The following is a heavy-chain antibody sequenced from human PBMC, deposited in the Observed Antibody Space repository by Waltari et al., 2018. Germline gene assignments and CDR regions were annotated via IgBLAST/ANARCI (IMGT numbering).Heavy chain of an antibody. CDR3: AREGRGGYAGNWFDP. CDR2: IYYSGRT. CDR1: GGSITSSSYY. D-gene: IGHD3-16*01. V-gene: IGHV4-39*07. J-gene: IGHJ5*02. Sequence: QLQLQESGPGLVKPSETLSLPCTVSGGSITSSSYYWVWIRQTPGKGREWIGSIYYSGRTYYNPSLKRRVTISVDTSKNQFSLKLSSVTAADTAVYYCAREGRGGYAGNWFDPWGQGTLVTVSS.